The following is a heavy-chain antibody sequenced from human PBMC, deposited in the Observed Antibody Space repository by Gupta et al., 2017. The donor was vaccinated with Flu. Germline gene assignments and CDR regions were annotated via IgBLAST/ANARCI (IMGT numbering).Heavy chain of an antibody. CDR3: ARAPTTAAAALNYFDY. V-gene: IGHV3-33*01. J-gene: IGHJ4*02. CDR1: GFTFSSYG. CDR2: IWYDGSNK. Sequence: QVQLVESGGGVVQPGRSLRLSCAASGFTFSSYGFHWVRQAPGKGLEWVAVIWYDGSNKYYADSVKGRFTISRDNSKNTLYLQMNSLRAEDTAVYYCARAPTTAAAALNYFDYWGQGTLVTVSS. D-gene: IGHD6-13*01.